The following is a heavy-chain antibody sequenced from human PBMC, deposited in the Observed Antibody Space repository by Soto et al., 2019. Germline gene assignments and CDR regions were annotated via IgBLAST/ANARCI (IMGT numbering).Heavy chain of an antibody. J-gene: IGHJ6*02. CDR3: ARGKAVAGFYYYGMDV. D-gene: IGHD6-19*01. Sequence: PSQTLSRTCAISGDSVSSNSAAWNWIRQSPSRGLEWLGRTYYRSKWYNDYAVSVKSRITINPDTSKNQFSLQLNSVTPEDTAVYYCARGKAVAGFYYYGMDVWGQGTTVTVSS. CDR1: GDSVSSNSAA. V-gene: IGHV6-1*01. CDR2: TYYRSKWYN.